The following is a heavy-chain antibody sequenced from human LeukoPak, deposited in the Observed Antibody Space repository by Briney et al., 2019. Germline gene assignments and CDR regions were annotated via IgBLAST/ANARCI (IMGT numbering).Heavy chain of an antibody. Sequence: GGSLKLSCAASGFTFSGSAMHWVRQASGKGLEWVGRIRSKANSYATAYAASVKGRFTISSDDSKNTAYLQMNSLKTEDTAVYYCTRSYSSGWYAYWGQGTLVTVSS. J-gene: IGHJ4*02. CDR3: TRSYSSGWYAY. CDR2: IRSKANSYAT. D-gene: IGHD6-19*01. CDR1: GFTFSGSA. V-gene: IGHV3-73*01.